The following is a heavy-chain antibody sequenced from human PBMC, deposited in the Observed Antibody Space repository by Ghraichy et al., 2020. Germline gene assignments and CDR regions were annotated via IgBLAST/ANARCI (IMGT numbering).Heavy chain of an antibody. CDR1: GASMSSGGYY. D-gene: IGHD2-15*01. Sequence: SQTLSLTCTVSGASMSSGGYYWSWSRQHPGRGLEWIGYIYYSGSTYYNPSLKIRVTISVDTSKNQFSLKLSSVTAADTAVYYCARMMCSSGSCYACDYWGQGTLVTVSS. J-gene: IGHJ4*02. CDR2: IYYSGST. CDR3: ARMMCSSGSCYACDY. V-gene: IGHV4-31*03.